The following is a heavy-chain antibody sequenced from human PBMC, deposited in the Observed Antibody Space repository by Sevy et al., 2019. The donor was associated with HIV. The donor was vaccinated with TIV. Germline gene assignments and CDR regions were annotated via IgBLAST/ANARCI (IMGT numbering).Heavy chain of an antibody. J-gene: IGHJ4*02. D-gene: IGHD3-22*01. V-gene: IGHV1-24*01. Sequence: ASVKVSCKVSGYTLSQISMHWVRQAPGKGLEWMGSFDPEDGETIYAQKFQARVTMTEDTSTDTAYMELSSLRSDDTVVYYCATTKDYYDSSGSPFDSWGQRTLVTVSS. CDR3: ATTKDYYDSSGSPFDS. CDR1: GYTLSQIS. CDR2: FDPEDGET.